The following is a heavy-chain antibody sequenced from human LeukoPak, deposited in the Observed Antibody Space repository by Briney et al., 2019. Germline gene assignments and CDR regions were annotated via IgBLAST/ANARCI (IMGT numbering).Heavy chain of an antibody. D-gene: IGHD3-3*01. CDR3: AKGGDYDFWSGYSYYFDY. CDR1: GYTFISYY. V-gene: IGHV1-46*01. J-gene: IGHJ4*02. Sequence: ASVKVSCKASGYTFISYYMHWVRQGPGQRLEWRGILNPSGGSTTYAQKFQGRVTMTRDTSTSTVYMEQSSLRSEDTAVYYCAKGGDYDFWSGYSYYFDYWGQGTLVSVSS. CDR2: LNPSGGST.